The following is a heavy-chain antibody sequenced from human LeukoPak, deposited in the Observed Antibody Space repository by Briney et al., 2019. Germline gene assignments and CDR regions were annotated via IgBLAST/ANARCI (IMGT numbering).Heavy chain of an antibody. CDR2: IYYSGST. Sequence: SETLSLTCTVSGGSISSYYWSWIRQPPGKGLEWIGYIYYSGSTNYNPSLKSRVTISVDTSKNQFSLKLSSVTAADTAVYYCARKSGWFGELEGGFDYWGQGTLVTVSS. CDR3: ARKSGWFGELEGGFDY. V-gene: IGHV4-59*01. J-gene: IGHJ4*02. D-gene: IGHD3-10*01. CDR1: GGSISSYY.